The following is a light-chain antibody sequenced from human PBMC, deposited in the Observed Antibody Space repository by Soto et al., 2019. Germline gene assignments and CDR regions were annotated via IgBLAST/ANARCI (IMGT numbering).Light chain of an antibody. CDR2: DVI. J-gene: IGLJ3*02. Sequence: QSALTQPRSVSGSPGQSVTISCTGTSSDVGAYNYVSWYQQHPGKVPKLMIYDVIRRPSGVPDRFSGSKSGNTASLTISGLQADDEADYYCCSYAGSYTLVFGGGTTVTVL. CDR3: CSYAGSYTLV. V-gene: IGLV2-11*01. CDR1: SSDVGAYNY.